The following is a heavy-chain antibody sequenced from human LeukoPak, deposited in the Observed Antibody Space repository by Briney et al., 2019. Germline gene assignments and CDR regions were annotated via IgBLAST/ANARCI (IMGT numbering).Heavy chain of an antibody. V-gene: IGHV4-34*01. CDR3: ARGPRYSGSYLPSYMDV. CDR1: GVSFRGYY. D-gene: IGHD1-26*01. J-gene: IGHJ6*03. CDR2: INHSGST. Sequence: SETLSLTRAVYGVSFRGYYWSWIRQPPGKGLEWIGEINHSGSTNYSPSLKSRVTISVDTSKNQFSLKLSSVTAADTAVYYCARGPRYSGSYLPSYMDVWGKGTTVTVSS.